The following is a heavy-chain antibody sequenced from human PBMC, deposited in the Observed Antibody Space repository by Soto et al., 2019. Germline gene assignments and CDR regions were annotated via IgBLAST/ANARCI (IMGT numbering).Heavy chain of an antibody. CDR2: IDGSGRNT. Sequence: LRLSCAASGFTFSSYAMSWVRQAPGKGLEWVSGIDGSGRNTYYADSVKGRFTISRDNSKNTLSVQMNGLRVEDTALYYCAKDGGSVCSGGTCYFQAPDYWGQGTLVTVSS. CDR3: AKDGGSVCSGGTCYFQAPDY. J-gene: IGHJ4*02. CDR1: GFTFSSYA. V-gene: IGHV3-23*01. D-gene: IGHD2-15*01.